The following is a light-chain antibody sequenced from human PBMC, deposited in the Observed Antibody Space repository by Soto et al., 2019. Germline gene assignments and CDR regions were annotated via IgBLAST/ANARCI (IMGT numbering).Light chain of an antibody. CDR3: QHYGDSSWT. CDR2: GVS. V-gene: IGKV3-20*01. Sequence: EIVLTQSPVALSLSQGERATLSCRASQSVSSTLLTWYQQKPGQAPRLLIYGVSSRATGIPDRFSGSGSGTDFTLTISRLEPEDFAVYFCQHYGDSSWTFGQGTKVDIK. CDR1: QSVSSTL. J-gene: IGKJ1*01.